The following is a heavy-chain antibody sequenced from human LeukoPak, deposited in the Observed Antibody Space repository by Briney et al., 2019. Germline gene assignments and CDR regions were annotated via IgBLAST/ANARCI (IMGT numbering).Heavy chain of an antibody. V-gene: IGHV3-11*04. Sequence: GGSLRLSCAASGFTFSDYYMSWLRQAPGKGLEWVSYISSSGSTIYYADSVKGRFTISRDNAKNSLYLQMNSLRAEDTAVYYCARLSGMVRENWFDPWGQGTLVTVSS. D-gene: IGHD3-10*01. CDR3: ARLSGMVRENWFDP. CDR1: GFTFSDYY. J-gene: IGHJ5*02. CDR2: ISSSGSTI.